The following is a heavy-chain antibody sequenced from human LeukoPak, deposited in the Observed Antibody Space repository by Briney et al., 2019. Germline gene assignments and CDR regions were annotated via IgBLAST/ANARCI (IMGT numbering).Heavy chain of an antibody. D-gene: IGHD6-6*01. CDR1: GGSISSYY. Sequence: KPSETLSLTCTVSGGSISSYYWSWIRQPPGKGLEWIGYTYYTGSTNYNPSLTSRVNISVDTSKNQFSLNLTSVTAADTAVYYCARWGSIAVARFDYWGQGTLVTVSS. CDR3: ARWGSIAVARFDY. J-gene: IGHJ4*02. CDR2: TYYTGST. V-gene: IGHV4-59*01.